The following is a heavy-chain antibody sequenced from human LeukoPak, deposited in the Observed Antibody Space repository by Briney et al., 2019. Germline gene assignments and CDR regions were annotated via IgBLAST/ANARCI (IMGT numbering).Heavy chain of an antibody. CDR2: IIPILGIA. V-gene: IGHV1-69*04. D-gene: IGHD5-18*01. J-gene: IGHJ4*02. CDR3: AKSYTIRGYSLYYFDY. Sequence: GASVKVSCKASGGTFSSYAISWVRQAPGQGLEWMGMIIPILGIANYAQKFQGRVMITADKSTSTAYMELSSLRSEDTAVYYCAKSYTIRGYSLYYFDYWGQGTLVTVSS. CDR1: GGTFSSYA.